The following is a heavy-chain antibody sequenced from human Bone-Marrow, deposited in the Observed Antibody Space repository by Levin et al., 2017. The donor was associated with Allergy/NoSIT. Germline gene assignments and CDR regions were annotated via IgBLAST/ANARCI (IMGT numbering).Heavy chain of an antibody. J-gene: IGHJ3*01. D-gene: IGHD2-21*02. CDR2: ISAYKGDT. CDR3: VRDVLQCGCDCYDDVFDP. Sequence: GESLKISCKASGYTFTSHGISWVRQAPGQGHEWMGWISAYKGDTNYARTLQGRLTMTTDTSTSTAYMQLRSLRSDDTALYYCVRDVLQCGCDCYDDVFDPWGQGTMVTVSS. CDR1: GYTFTSHG. V-gene: IGHV1-18*01.